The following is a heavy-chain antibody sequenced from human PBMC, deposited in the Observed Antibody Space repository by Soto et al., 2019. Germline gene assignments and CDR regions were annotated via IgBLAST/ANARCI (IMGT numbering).Heavy chain of an antibody. Sequence: SETLSLTCNVSGGSIDRSNYYWDWLRQPPGKGLEWIGTTYYNGNAYYNPSLRSRVSMSVDTSKNQFSLKLISVTAADTAVYYCARHFVAVVIKGWGYWGQGKLVT. V-gene: IGHV4-39*01. CDR2: TYYNGNA. CDR3: ARHFVAVVIKGWGY. CDR1: GGSIDRSNYY. J-gene: IGHJ4*02. D-gene: IGHD3-10*01.